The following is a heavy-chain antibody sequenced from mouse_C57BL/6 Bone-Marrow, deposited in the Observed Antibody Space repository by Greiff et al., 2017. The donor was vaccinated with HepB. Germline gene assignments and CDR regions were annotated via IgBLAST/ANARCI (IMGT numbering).Heavy chain of an antibody. CDR2: IDPSDSYT. CDR3: ARSRIVTLDY. D-gene: IGHD2-5*01. CDR1: GYTFTSYW. V-gene: IGHV1-50*01. J-gene: IGHJ2*01. Sequence: VQLQQPGAELVKPGASVKLSCKASGYTFTSYWMQWVKQRPGQGLEWIGEIDPSDSYTNYNQKFKGKATLTVDTSSSTAYMQLSSLTSEDSAVYDCARSRIVTLDYWGQGTTLTVSS.